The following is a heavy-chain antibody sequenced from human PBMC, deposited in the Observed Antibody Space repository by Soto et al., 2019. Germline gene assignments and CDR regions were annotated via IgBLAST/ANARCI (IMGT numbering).Heavy chain of an antibody. V-gene: IGHV3-23*01. Sequence: GGSLRLSCAASGFTFSGYAMTWVRQAPGKGLEWVSALTPGGETTYHIDSVKGRFTISRDNAKNTLYLQMNSLTDADTAVYYCAKDSPVSGNYRALDYWGQGTMVTVSS. D-gene: IGHD1-26*01. CDR1: GFTFSGYA. J-gene: IGHJ4*02. CDR3: AKDSPVSGNYRALDY. CDR2: LTPGGETT.